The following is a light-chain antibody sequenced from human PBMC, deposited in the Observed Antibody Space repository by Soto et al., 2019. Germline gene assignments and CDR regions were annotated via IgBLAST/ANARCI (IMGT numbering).Light chain of an antibody. CDR2: QAS. CDR3: QHYKSYPYT. V-gene: IGKV1-5*03. CDR1: QSISSW. Sequence: DIQMTQSPSTLSASVGDRVTITCRASQSISSWLALYQQKPGKAPKLLIYQASSLETGVPSRFSGSASGTDFTLTISSLQPYDFATYVGQHYKSYPYTFVQKTKVVIK. J-gene: IGKJ2*01.